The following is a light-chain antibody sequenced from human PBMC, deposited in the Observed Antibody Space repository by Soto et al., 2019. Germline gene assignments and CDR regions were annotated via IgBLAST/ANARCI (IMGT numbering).Light chain of an antibody. CDR3: MQALQAPST. CDR1: QTLLHSNGYNY. Sequence: DIVMTQSPLSLPVTPGEPASISCRSSQTLLHSNGYNYLDWYLQKPGQSPQLLIYLGSDRASGVPDRLSGSGSGTDFTLRISRVEAEDVGVYYCMQALQAPSTFGQGTKVVIK. CDR2: LGS. J-gene: IGKJ2*01. V-gene: IGKV2-28*01.